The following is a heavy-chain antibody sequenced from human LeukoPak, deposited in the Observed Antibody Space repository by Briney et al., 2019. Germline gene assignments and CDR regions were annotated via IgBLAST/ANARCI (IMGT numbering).Heavy chain of an antibody. CDR1: GYSITRGYY. CDR3: ARETEKQWQY. J-gene: IGHJ4*03. V-gene: IGHV4-38-2*02. Sequence: SETLSLTCTVSGYSITRGYYWGWIRQPPGKGPEWIASIFHTGSTYYNPSLKSRVTISVGTSNNQFSLRLNSVTAADTALYYCARETEKQWQYWGQGTVVTVSS. D-gene: IGHD6-19*01. CDR2: IFHTGST.